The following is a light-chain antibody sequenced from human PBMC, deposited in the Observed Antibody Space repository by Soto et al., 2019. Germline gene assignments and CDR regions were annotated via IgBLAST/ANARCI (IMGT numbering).Light chain of an antibody. CDR1: SGHSSDI. V-gene: IGLV4-60*02. CDR3: ATCESNTRV. J-gene: IGLJ1*01. CDR2: LEGSGSY. Sequence: QLVLTQSSSASASLGSSVKLTCTLSSGHSSDIISGHQQQPGKAPRYLMKLEGSGSYNKGSGVPNRFSGSSSGADPYLTIANLPFEDAAYYFCATCESNTRVFGTGTKVTVL.